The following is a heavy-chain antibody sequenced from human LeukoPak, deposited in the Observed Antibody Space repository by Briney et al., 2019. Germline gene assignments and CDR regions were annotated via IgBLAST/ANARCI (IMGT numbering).Heavy chain of an antibody. D-gene: IGHD1-7*01. Sequence: SETLSLACNVSGASMSDNYWSWIRQPAGRGLEWLGRISPRGNTYYNPSLNSRATISLDTSASQFSLKLRSVTAADTVGYYCARGGHSYGTFDSWGRGALVTVSS. V-gene: IGHV4-4*07. CDR1: GASMSDNY. CDR3: ARGGHSYGTFDS. CDR2: ISPRGNT. J-gene: IGHJ4*02.